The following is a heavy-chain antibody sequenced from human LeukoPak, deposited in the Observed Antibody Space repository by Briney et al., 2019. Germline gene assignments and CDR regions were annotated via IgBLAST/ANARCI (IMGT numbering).Heavy chain of an antibody. V-gene: IGHV6-1*01. Sequence: SQTLSLTCAISGDSFSSNSAAWNWIRQSPSRGLEWLGRTYYRSKWYNDYAVSVKSRITINPDTSKNQFSLQLNSMTPEDTAVYYCARVSWVIFGERPFDPWGQGTLVTVSS. CDR2: TYYRSKWYN. J-gene: IGHJ5*02. D-gene: IGHD3/OR15-3a*01. CDR3: ARVSWVIFGERPFDP. CDR1: GDSFSSNSAA.